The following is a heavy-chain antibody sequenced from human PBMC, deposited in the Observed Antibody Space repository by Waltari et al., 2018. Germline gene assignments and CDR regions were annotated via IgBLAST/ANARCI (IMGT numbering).Heavy chain of an antibody. V-gene: IGHV1-8*03. J-gene: IGHJ4*02. CDR2: MNPNSGNA. CDR1: GYTFTNYD. Sequence: QVQLVQSGAELKRPGASVKVSCKASGYTFTNYDINRVRQARGQGREGMGWMNPNSGNAGYAQRFQGRVTLTRDKSISTAFMELSSLTSEDTAVYYCTRAMSTVVPADYWGQGALVTV. CDR3: TRAMSTVVPADY. D-gene: IGHD4-17*01.